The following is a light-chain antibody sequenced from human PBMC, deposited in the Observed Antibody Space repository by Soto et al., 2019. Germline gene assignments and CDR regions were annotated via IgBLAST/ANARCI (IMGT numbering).Light chain of an antibody. J-gene: IGKJ1*01. CDR1: QSVSSSY. Sequence: HYPATLSLSPGERATLSCMASQSVSSSYLAWYQQKPGQAPRLLIYGASSRATGIPDRFSGSGSGTDFTLTISRLEPEDFAVYYCQQYGSSPRTFGQGTEVDI. CDR2: GAS. CDR3: QQYGSSPRT. V-gene: IGKV3-20*01.